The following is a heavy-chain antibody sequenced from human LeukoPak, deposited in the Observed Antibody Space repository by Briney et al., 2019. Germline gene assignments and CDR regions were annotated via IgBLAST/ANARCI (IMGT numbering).Heavy chain of an antibody. D-gene: IGHD3-10*01. CDR3: ARDGDGSGSYYNPTNYYGMDV. J-gene: IGHJ6*02. Sequence: GGSLRLSCAASGFTFRTYSMTWVRQASGKGLEWVSSISGNSNHVYYADSVKGRFTISRDNAKNSLYLQMDSLRAEDTAVYYCARDGDGSGSYYNPTNYYGMDVWGQGTTVTVSS. V-gene: IGHV3-21*04. CDR2: ISGNSNHV. CDR1: GFTFRTYS.